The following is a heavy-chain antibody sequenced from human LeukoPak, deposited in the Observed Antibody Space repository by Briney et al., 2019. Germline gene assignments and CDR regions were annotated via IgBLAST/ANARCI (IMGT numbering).Heavy chain of an antibody. CDR3: AKYLIWFGELFHMDV. D-gene: IGHD3-10*01. CDR2: INSDGSST. CDR1: GFTFSSYW. J-gene: IGHJ6*03. Sequence: GGSLRLSCAASGFTFSSYWMHWVRQAPGKGLVWVSRINSDGSSTSYADSVKGRFTISRDNSKNTLYLQMNSLRAEDRAVYYCAKYLIWFGELFHMDVWGKGTTVTISS. V-gene: IGHV3-74*01.